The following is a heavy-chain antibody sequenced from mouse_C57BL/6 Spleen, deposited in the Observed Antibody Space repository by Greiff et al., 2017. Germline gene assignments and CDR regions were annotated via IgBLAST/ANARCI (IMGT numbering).Heavy chain of an antibody. J-gene: IGHJ4*01. CDR1: GYAFSSYW. CDR2: IYPGDGDT. V-gene: IGHV1-80*01. CDR3: ARGGSYYSNYYAMDY. D-gene: IGHD2-5*01. Sequence: QVQLKESGAELVKPGASVKISCKASGYAFSSYWMNWVKQRPGKGLEWIGQIYPGDGDTNYNGKFKGKGTLTADKSSSTAYMQLSSLTSGDSAVYFCARGGSYYSNYYAMDYWGQGTSVTVSS.